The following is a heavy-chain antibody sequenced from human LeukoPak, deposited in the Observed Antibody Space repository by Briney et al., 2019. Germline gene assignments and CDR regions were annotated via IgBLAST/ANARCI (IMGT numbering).Heavy chain of an antibody. CDR3: ARGSRYGDSGAFDI. D-gene: IGHD4-17*01. V-gene: IGHV4-34*01. CDR1: GGSMSSYY. J-gene: IGHJ3*02. Sequence: PSETLSLTCTASGGSMSSYYWSWIRQPPGKGLEWIGEINHSGSTNYNPSLKSRVTISVDTSKNQFSLKLSSVTAADTAVYYCARGSRYGDSGAFDIWGQGTMVTVSS. CDR2: INHSGST.